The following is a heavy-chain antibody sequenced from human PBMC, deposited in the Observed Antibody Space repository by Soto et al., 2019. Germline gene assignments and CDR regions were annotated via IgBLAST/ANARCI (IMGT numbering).Heavy chain of an antibody. V-gene: IGHV1-18*01. CDR1: GYTFTSSG. CDR3: ARAFFYQGSDSRGYSFDVFAF. Sequence: QVQLVQSGAEVKKPGASVKVSCKASGYTFTSSGMSWVRQAPGQGLEWMGWISAHTGSSEYAQRLQGRVTMTTDRSTSTAYMELRSLRSDDTAVYYCARAFFYQGSDSRGYSFDVFAFWGRGTLVTVSS. J-gene: IGHJ3*01. D-gene: IGHD3-22*01. CDR2: ISAHTGSS.